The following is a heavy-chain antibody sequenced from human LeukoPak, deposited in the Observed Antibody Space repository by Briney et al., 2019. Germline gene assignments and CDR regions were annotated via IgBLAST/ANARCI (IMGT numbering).Heavy chain of an antibody. V-gene: IGHV4-59*08. Sequence: SGTLSLTCTVSGVSITSYYWSWVRQSPGRGLEWIGYIYYTGSTNYNPSLKSRVTISVDTSKSQFSLKLSSVTAADTAVYYCARPQHDALDIWGQGTMVTVSS. CDR3: ARPQHDALDI. J-gene: IGHJ3*02. CDR1: GVSITSYY. CDR2: IYYTGST. D-gene: IGHD1-1*01.